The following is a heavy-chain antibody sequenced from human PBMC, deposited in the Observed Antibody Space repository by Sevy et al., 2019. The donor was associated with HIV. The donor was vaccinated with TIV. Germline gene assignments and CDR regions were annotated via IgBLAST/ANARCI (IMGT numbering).Heavy chain of an antibody. CDR3: AACPGCSYAYCSEGRNQYFAS. V-gene: IGHV1-58*01. CDR2: IVVGTGST. Sequence: ASVKVSCKASGFTFTTSIVQWVRQARGQRLEWIGWIVVGTGSTKYAQRFQEIATVMRDMSTRTAYLHLSGLRSDDTAVYYCAACPGCSYAYCSEGRNQYFASWGQGTLVTVSS. J-gene: IGHJ4*02. D-gene: IGHD2-15*01. CDR1: GFTFTTSI.